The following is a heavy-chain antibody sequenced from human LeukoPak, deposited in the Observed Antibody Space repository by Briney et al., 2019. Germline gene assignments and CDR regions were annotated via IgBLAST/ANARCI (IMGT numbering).Heavy chain of an antibody. J-gene: IGHJ4*02. Sequence: GTSLRLSCAASGFTFSNYGMHWVRQAPGKGLEWVAGIWYDGGYKYYADSVKGGFTISRDNSKNTLFLQMDSLRDEDTALYYCARNYYDSSGYHESTFNYWGQGTLVTVSS. CDR1: GFTFSNYG. V-gene: IGHV3-33*01. D-gene: IGHD3-22*01. CDR3: ARNYYDSSGYHESTFNY. CDR2: IWYDGGYK.